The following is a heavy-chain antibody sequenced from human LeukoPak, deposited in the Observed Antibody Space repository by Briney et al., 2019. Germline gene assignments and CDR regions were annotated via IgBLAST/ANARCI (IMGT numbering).Heavy chain of an antibody. V-gene: IGHV3-23*01. CDR3: VRDSEGSFDS. Sequence: GGSLRLSCAASGFTFGTYDMSWVRQPPGKGLEWVSTLACLDSSCTEYYSDSVKGRFSISRDKSRSTLSLQLNSLRVEDKAMYYCVRDSEGSFDSWGQGTLVTVSS. D-gene: IGHD3/OR15-3a*01. J-gene: IGHJ4*02. CDR2: CLDSSCTE. CDR1: GFTFGTYD.